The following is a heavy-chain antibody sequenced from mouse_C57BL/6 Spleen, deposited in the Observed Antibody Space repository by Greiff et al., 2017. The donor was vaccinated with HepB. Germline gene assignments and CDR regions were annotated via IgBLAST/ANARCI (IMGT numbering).Heavy chain of an antibody. J-gene: IGHJ4*01. CDR1: GYTFTSYW. D-gene: IGHD1-1*01. V-gene: IGHV1-64*01. CDR3: AYYDGSRRAMDY. Sequence: QVQLKESGAELVKPGASVKLSCKASGYTFTSYWMHWVKQRPGQGLEWIGMIHPNSGSTNYNEKFKSKATLTVDKSSSTAYMQLSSLTSEDSAVYYCAYYDGSRRAMDYWGQGTSVTVSS. CDR2: IHPNSGST.